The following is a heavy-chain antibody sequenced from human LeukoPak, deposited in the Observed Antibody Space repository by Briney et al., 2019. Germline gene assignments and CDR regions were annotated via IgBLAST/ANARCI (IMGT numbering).Heavy chain of an antibody. CDR3: VRHFGRHDSITYYNDY. CDR1: GYSFTTYW. V-gene: IGHV5-51*01. J-gene: IGHJ4*02. CDR2: IYPGASDT. Sequence: GESLKISCKGSGYSFTTYWIGWVRQMPGKGLEWMGIIYPGASDTRYNPSFQGQVTISADKSISTAYLQWSSLKASDTAMYYCVRHFGRHDSITYYNDYWGQGTLVTVSS. D-gene: IGHD3-22*01.